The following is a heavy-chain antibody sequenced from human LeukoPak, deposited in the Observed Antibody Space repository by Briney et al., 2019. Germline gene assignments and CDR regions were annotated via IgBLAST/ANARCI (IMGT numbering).Heavy chain of an antibody. CDR1: GGSFSAYY. Sequence: SETLSLTCAVYGGSFSAYYWSWIRQPPGKGLEWIGEINHSGSTNYNPSLKRRVTISVDTSKNQFSLKLSSVTAADTAVYYCARHGPAGQWLIRRGYDSSGYLDYWGQGTLVTVSS. CDR3: ARHGPAGQWLIRRGYDSSGYLDY. J-gene: IGHJ4*02. CDR2: INHSGST. V-gene: IGHV4-34*01. D-gene: IGHD3-22*01.